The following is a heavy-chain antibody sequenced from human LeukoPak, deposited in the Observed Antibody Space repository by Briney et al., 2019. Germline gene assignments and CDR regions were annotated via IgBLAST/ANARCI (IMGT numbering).Heavy chain of an antibody. V-gene: IGHV5-51*01. CDR2: INPGYSDI. J-gene: IGHJ4*02. D-gene: IGHD5-12*01. Sequence: GESLKISCKGSGYSFTSYWIGWVRQMPGKGLEWMGIINPGYSDIRYSPSFQGQVTISADKSISTAYLQWSSLMASDTAIYYCARHDKGYSGYVTLDYWGQGTLVTVSS. CDR3: ARHDKGYSGYVTLDY. CDR1: GYSFTSYW.